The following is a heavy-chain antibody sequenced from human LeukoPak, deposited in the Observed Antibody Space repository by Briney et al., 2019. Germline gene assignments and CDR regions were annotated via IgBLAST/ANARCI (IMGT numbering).Heavy chain of an antibody. J-gene: IGHJ3*02. D-gene: IGHD6-19*01. CDR1: GGSFRGYY. CDR2: VNHSGGT. V-gene: IGHV4-34*01. Sequence: SETLSLTCAVYGGSFRGYYWSWIRQPPGKGLEWIGEVNHSGGTSYNPSLKSRVTISVDTSKNQFSLKLNSVTAADTAVYYCARARRQWLVRPDAFDIWGQGTMVTVSS. CDR3: ARARRQWLVRPDAFDI.